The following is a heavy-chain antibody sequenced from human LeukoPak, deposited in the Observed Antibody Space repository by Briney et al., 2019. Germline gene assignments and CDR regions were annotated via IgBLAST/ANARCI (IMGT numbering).Heavy chain of an antibody. CDR1: GFTFSSYE. Sequence: GGSLRLSCAASGFTFSSYEMNWVRQAPGKGLKWLSSISTSGNTIYYADSVKGRFTISRDNAKNSLYLQMNSLGAEDTAVYYCAGGGTWIDYWGQGTLVTVSS. J-gene: IGHJ4*02. CDR2: ISTSGNTI. CDR3: AGGGTWIDY. V-gene: IGHV3-48*03. D-gene: IGHD3-16*01.